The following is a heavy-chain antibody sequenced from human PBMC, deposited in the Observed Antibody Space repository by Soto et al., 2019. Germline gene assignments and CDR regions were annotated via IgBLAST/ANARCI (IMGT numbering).Heavy chain of an antibody. V-gene: IGHV1-18*01. CDR3: AGGAYYYDSSGSIDY. CDR1: GYTFTSYG. Sequence: QVQLVQSGAEVKKPGASVKVSCKASGYTFTSYGISWVRQAPGQGLEWMGWISAYNGNTNYAQKLQGRVTMTTDTPTSTAYREMRSLRSDDTAVYYCAGGAYYYDSSGSIDYGGQGTLVTVSS. D-gene: IGHD3-22*01. J-gene: IGHJ4*02. CDR2: ISAYNGNT.